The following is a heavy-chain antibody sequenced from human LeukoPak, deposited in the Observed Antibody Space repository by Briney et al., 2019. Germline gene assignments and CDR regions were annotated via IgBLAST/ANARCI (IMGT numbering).Heavy chain of an antibody. D-gene: IGHD3-10*01. CDR2: ISAYNGNT. J-gene: IGHJ6*03. V-gene: IGHV1-18*01. Sequence: ASVKVSCKASGYTFTSYGISWVRQAPGQGLEWMGWISAYNGNTNYAQKLQGRVTMTTDTSTSTAYMELRSLRSDDTAVYYCARYTERMVRGAQYYMDVWGKGTTVTISS. CDR1: GYTFTSYG. CDR3: ARYTERMVRGAQYYMDV.